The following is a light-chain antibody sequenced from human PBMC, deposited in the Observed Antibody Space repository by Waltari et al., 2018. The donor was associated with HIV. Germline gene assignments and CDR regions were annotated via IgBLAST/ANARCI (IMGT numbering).Light chain of an antibody. J-gene: IGLJ2*01. CDR1: KSGDKY. CDR3: QVWYNNNAV. CDR2: QDT. V-gene: IGLV3-1*01. Sequence: SYELTQPPSMSVSPGQTAIIACSGDKSGDKYVCWYQQRPGQSPGMVMYQDTERPSGVPGRFSGSISRDTASLTISGTQPLDEADYYCQVWYNNNAVFGGGTKLTVL.